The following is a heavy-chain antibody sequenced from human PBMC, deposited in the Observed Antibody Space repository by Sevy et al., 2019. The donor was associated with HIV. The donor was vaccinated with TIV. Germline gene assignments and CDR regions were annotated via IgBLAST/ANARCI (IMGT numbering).Heavy chain of an antibody. J-gene: IGHJ4*01. CDR3: ARDGGYSIKWYPLY. CDR2: ISYEGTET. D-gene: IGHD6-13*01. CDR1: GFAFSSHA. V-gene: IGHV3-30-3*01. Sequence: GGSLRLSCAASGFAFSSHAMHWVRQAPGKGLEWVGVISYEGTETFYAASVEGRFTISRDNSKNMLSLQINSLSPEDTAVYYCARDGGYSIKWYPLYWGQGTLVTVSS.